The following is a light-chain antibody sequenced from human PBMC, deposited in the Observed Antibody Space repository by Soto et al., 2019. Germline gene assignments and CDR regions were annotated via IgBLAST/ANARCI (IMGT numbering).Light chain of an antibody. CDR2: EVS. CDR3: LSKTSTISYV. J-gene: IGLJ1*01. V-gene: IGLV2-14*01. Sequence: QSVLTQPASVSGSPGQSIAISCTGTTSDVGGYNYVSWYTQHPGKVPKLLIHEVSNRPSGVSNRFSGSKSGNTASLTISGLQAEDEADYYCLSKTSTISYVFGTGTKGTVL. CDR1: TSDVGGYNY.